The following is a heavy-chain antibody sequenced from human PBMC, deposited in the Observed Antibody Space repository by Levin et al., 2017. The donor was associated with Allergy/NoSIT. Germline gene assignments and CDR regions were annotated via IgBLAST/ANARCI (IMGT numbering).Heavy chain of an antibody. CDR2: IKEDGSEK. V-gene: IGHV3-7*01. J-gene: IGHJ4*02. CDR1: GFTFSGYW. CDR3: ARAVAGTSRDY. Sequence: PGGSLRLSCAASGFTFSGYWMSWVRQAPGKGLEWVANIKEDGSEKSYVDSVKGRFTISRDNAENSLYLQMNSLRVEDTAVYYCARAVAGTSRDYWGQGTLVTVSS. D-gene: IGHD6-19*01.